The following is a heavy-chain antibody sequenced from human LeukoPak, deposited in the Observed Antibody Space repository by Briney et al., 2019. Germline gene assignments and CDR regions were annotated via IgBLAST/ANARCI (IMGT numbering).Heavy chain of an antibody. CDR2: IYYSGST. CDR3: ARGTPYYFDY. CDR1: GGSISSGDYY. J-gene: IGHJ4*02. Sequence: SETLSLTCTVSGGSISSGDYYWSWIRQPPGKGLEWIGYIYYSGSTYYNPSLKSRVTISVDTSKNQFSLRLSSVTAADTAVYYCARGTPYYFDYWGQGTLVTVSS. V-gene: IGHV4-30-4*08.